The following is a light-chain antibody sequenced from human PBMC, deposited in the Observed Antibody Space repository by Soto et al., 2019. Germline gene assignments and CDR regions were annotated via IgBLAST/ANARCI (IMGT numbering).Light chain of an antibody. Sequence: DIQRTQSPSSLSASVGDRVTITCQASQDISNYLNWYQQKPGKAPKLLIYDASNLETGVPSRFSGSGSGTDFTFTISSLQPEDIATYYCQQRGTFGQGTKLEIK. CDR3: QQRGT. CDR1: QDISNY. V-gene: IGKV1-33*01. J-gene: IGKJ2*01. CDR2: DAS.